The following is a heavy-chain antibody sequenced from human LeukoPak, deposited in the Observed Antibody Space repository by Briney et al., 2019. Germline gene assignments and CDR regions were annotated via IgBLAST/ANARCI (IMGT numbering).Heavy chain of an antibody. Sequence: GGSLRLSCAASGFTFSSYGMHWVRQAPGKGLEWVAVISYDGSNKYYADSVKGRFTISRDISTDTLWLQMDSLRTEDTAVYYCAKGPLRGTAAAIDYWGQGTLVTVSS. CDR2: ISYDGSNK. V-gene: IGHV3-30*18. CDR3: AKGPLRGTAAAIDY. J-gene: IGHJ4*02. D-gene: IGHD2-2*01. CDR1: GFTFSSYG.